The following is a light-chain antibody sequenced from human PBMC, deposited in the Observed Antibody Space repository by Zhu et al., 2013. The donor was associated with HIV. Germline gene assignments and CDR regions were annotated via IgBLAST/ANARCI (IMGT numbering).Light chain of an antibody. CDR3: QQYSSYPWT. J-gene: IGKJ1*01. V-gene: IGKV3-11*01. CDR1: QSVSSY. CDR2: DAS. Sequence: EIVLTQSPATLSLSPGERATLSCRASQSVSSYLAWYQQKPGQAPRLLIYDASNRATGIPARFSGSGSGTDFTLTINSLQPDDFATYYCQQYSSYPWTFGQGTTVEIK.